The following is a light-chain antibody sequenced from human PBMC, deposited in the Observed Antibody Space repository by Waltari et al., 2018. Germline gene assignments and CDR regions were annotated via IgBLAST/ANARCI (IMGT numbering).Light chain of an antibody. V-gene: IGLV2-11*01. Sequence: QSALTQPRSVSGSPGQSVTISCTGTSSDVGGYNSVSWYQQDPGKAPKLLIFDVRVRPAGVSDRFSGSKSCNTASLTISGLQAEDEADYHCCSFAAGNTVIFGGGTKLTVV. CDR2: DVR. CDR3: CSFAAGNTVI. J-gene: IGLJ2*01. CDR1: SSDVGGYNS.